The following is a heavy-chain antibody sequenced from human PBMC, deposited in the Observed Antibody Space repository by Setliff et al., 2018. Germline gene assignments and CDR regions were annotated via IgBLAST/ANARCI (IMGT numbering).Heavy chain of an antibody. CDR3: SPLGDAFDI. V-gene: IGHV3-73*01. Sequence: GSLRLSCAASGFTFSGSAMHWVRQASGKGLEWVGRIRGKTNNYATAYGASVNGRFIISRDDSKNTAYLQMNSLKTEDTAVYYCSPLGDAFDIWGQGTMVTVSS. CDR2: IRGKTNNYAT. CDR1: GFTFSGSA. J-gene: IGHJ3*02. D-gene: IGHD1-26*01.